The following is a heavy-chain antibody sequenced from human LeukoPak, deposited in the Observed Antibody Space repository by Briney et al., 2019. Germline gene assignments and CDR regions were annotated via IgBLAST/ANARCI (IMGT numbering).Heavy chain of an antibody. V-gene: IGHV1-2*02. CDR2: INPNSGGT. Sequence: GSSVTVSCKACGYTFTGYYMHWVRQAPGQGLEWVGWINPNSGGTNYAQKFQGRVTMTRETPISTAYMELSRLRSDDTAVYYCAREERWLVYYFDYWGQGTLVTGSS. CDR1: GYTFTGYY. D-gene: IGHD6-19*01. J-gene: IGHJ4*02. CDR3: AREERWLVYYFDY.